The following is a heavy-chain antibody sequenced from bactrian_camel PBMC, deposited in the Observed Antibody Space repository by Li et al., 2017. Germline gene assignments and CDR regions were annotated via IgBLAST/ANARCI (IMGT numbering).Heavy chain of an antibody. CDR2: ITPDGTT. CDR3: VAGQAEGRWCPVEATTSEFGY. D-gene: IGHD6*01. Sequence: VQLVESGGGSVQTGGSLRLSCDASGNIGTPDYMSWFRQAPGKEREGVAGITPDGTTNYGDSVKGRFTISQDYAKKTVYLLMNSLKSEDTAMYTCVAGQAEGRWCPVEATTSEFGYRGQGTQVTVS. V-gene: IGHV3S53*01. J-gene: IGHJ6*01. CDR1: GNIGTPDY.